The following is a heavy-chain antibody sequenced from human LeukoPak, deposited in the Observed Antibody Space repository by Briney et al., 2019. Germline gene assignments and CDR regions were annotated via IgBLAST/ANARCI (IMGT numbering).Heavy chain of an antibody. V-gene: IGHV3-48*01. Sequence: PGGSLRLSCAASGFTFSSYSMNWVRQAPGKGLECVSYISSSSSTIYYADSVKGRFTISRDNAKNSLYLQMNSLRAEDTAVYYCARVRVDYYYYYYMDVWGKGTTVTISS. J-gene: IGHJ6*03. CDR1: GFTFSSYS. CDR3: ARVRVDYYYYYYMDV. CDR2: ISSSSSTI.